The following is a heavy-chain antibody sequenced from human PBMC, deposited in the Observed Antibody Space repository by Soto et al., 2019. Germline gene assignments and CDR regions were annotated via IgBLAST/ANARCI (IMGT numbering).Heavy chain of an antibody. CDR3: ARDYYKYYDSSGYYRSPAY. V-gene: IGHV3-30-3*01. CDR2: ISYDGSDK. Sequence: GGSLRLSCAASGFTLSSYAMHWVRQAPGKGLEWVALISYDGSDKDYADPVKGRFTISRDNSRNTLFLQMNSLRAEDTAVYYCARDYYKYYDSSGYYRSPAYWGQGTLVTVSS. D-gene: IGHD3-22*01. J-gene: IGHJ4*02. CDR1: GFTLSSYA.